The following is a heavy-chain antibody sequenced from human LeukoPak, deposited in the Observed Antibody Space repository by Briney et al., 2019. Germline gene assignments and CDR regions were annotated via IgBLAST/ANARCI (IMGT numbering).Heavy chain of an antibody. Sequence: KASETLSLTCTVSGGSISSSNYYWGWIRQPPGKGLEWIGNVYYSGSTDSNPSLKSRVTISVDTSKNQFSLKLRSVTAADTAVYYCARRPRNDILTGTPFDYWGQGILVTVSS. CDR1: GGSISSSNYY. D-gene: IGHD3-9*01. V-gene: IGHV4-39*07. CDR2: VYYSGST. CDR3: ARRPRNDILTGTPFDY. J-gene: IGHJ4*02.